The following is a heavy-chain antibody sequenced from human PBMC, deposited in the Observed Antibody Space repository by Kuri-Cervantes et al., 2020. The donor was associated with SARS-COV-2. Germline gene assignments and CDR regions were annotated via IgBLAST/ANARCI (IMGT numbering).Heavy chain of an antibody. CDR2: IYYSGST. CDR1: GGSISSSSYY. J-gene: IGHJ4*02. D-gene: IGHD3-10*01. V-gene: IGHV4-39*07. Sequence: SETLSLTCTVSGGSISSSSYYWGWIRQPPGKGLEWIGSIYYSGSTYYNPSLKSRVTISVDTSKNQLSLKLDSETAADTAVYYCARETYYYGSGSYYHPYYFDYWGQGTLVTVSS. CDR3: ARETYYYGSGSYYHPYYFDY.